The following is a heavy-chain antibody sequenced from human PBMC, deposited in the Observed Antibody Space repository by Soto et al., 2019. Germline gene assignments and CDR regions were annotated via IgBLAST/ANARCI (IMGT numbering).Heavy chain of an antibody. Sequence: QVPLVESGGGVVQPGRSPRLSCAASGFTFSNFGMHWVRQAPGKGLEWVAAISSDGGDKYYSHSVKDRFTISRDNSKNTLFLQMNSLRVEDTAVYYCVKGSEVARQELDHWGQGILVTVSS. V-gene: IGHV3-30*18. J-gene: IGHJ4*02. D-gene: IGHD2-15*01. CDR3: VKGSEVARQELDH. CDR2: ISSDGGDK. CDR1: GFTFSNFG.